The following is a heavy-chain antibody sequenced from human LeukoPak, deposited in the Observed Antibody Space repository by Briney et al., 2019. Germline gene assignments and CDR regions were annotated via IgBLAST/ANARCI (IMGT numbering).Heavy chain of an antibody. CDR2: ISAYNGNT. CDR1: GYTFTGYG. D-gene: IGHD1-26*01. V-gene: IGHV1-18*01. CDR3: ARDLVTIVGATPPGY. J-gene: IGHJ4*02. Sequence: ASVKVSCKASGYTFTGYGISWVRQAPGQGLEWMGWISAYNGNTNYAQKLQGRVTMTTDTSTSTAYMELRGPRSDDTAVYYCARDLVTIVGATPPGYWGQGTLVTVSS.